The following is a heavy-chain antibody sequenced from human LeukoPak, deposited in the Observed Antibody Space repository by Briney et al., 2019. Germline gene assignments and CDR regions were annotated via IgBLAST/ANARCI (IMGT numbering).Heavy chain of an antibody. D-gene: IGHD1-20*01. CDR1: GGSINNYY. Sequence: SETLSLTCPVSGGSINNYYWSWIRQPAGKGLEWIGRIYSSGSTNYNPSLKSRVTMSVDTSKNQFSLKLSSVTAADTAVYYCARDGLTIWPFDYWGQGTLVTVSS. J-gene: IGHJ4*02. CDR2: IYSSGST. V-gene: IGHV4-4*07. CDR3: ARDGLTIWPFDY.